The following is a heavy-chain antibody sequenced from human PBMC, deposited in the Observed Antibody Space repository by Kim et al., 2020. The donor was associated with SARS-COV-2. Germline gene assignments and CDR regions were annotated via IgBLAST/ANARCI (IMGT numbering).Heavy chain of an antibody. J-gene: IGHJ5*02. D-gene: IGHD2-2*01. V-gene: IGHV4-39*01. CDR2: IDNSGST. Sequence: SETLSLTCTVSGGSISSGSYFWAWIRRPPGKGLEWIGHIDNSGSTYYTPSLRSRVILSVDTSKNQFSLRVSSVTAADTAVYYCARRGSGGPATALFYPWG. CDR3: ARRGSGGPATALFYP. CDR1: GGSISSGSYF.